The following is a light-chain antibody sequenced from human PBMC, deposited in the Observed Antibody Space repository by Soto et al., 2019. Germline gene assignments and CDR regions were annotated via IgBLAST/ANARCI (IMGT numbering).Light chain of an antibody. V-gene: IGKV3-20*01. J-gene: IGKJ3*01. Sequence: EIVLTQSPGTLSLSPGERATLSCGASQSVYSNYLAWYQQKPGQSPRLLMYGASTRVTGIPDRFSGSASGTDFTLTISRLEPEDFAVYYCQQYGSSPLTFGAGTKVDIK. CDR3: QQYGSSPLT. CDR1: QSVYSNY. CDR2: GAS.